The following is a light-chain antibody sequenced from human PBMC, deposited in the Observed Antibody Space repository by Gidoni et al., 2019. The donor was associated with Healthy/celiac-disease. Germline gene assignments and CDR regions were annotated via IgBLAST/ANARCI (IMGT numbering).Light chain of an antibody. J-gene: IGKJ1*01. CDR1: QSVNSN. V-gene: IGKV3-15*01. CDR3: QQYNNWPLT. CDR2: GAS. Sequence: EIVMTQSPATLSVSPGERATLSCRASQSVNSNLAWYQQKPGQVPRLLIYGASTRATGIPARFRGSGSGTEFTLTISSLQSEDFAVYYCQQYNNWPLTFGQGTKVEIK.